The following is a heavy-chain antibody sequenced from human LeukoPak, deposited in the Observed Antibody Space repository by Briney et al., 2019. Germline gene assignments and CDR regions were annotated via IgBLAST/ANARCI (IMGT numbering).Heavy chain of an antibody. Sequence: PGGSLRLSCAASGFTFSSYDMHWVRQVTGKGLEWVSTIVTTGDTYYPGSWKGRFTISRENAKNFLYLQMNSLRTGDTAGFYFVGVGGSSSWYSFDNWGEGTLVTVST. CDR1: GFTFSSYD. CDR3: VGVGGSSSWYSFDN. CDR2: IVTTGDT. V-gene: IGHV3-13*04. D-gene: IGHD6-13*01. J-gene: IGHJ4*02.